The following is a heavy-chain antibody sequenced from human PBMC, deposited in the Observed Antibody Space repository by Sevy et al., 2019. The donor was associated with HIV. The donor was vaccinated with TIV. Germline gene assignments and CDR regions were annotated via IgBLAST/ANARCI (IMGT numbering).Heavy chain of an antibody. CDR1: GYSITSGYY. CDR2: IHHSGTT. J-gene: IGHJ6*02. CDR3: ARDDMVVGEDFYFGMDV. V-gene: IGHV4-38-2*02. D-gene: IGHD2-2*01. Sequence: SETLSLTCSVSGYSITSGYYWVWIRQPPGRGLEWIGTIHHSGTTYYNPSLKSRVTISVDTSKNQFSLKLRSVTAADTAVYYCARDDMVVGEDFYFGMDVWGQGTTVTVSS.